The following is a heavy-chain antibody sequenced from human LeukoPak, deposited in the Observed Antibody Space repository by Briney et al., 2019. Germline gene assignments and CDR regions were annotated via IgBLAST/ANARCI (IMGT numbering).Heavy chain of an antibody. D-gene: IGHD3-22*01. CDR1: GFTFSSYA. V-gene: IGHV3-23*01. CDR3: AKRDSSGSNEGDY. Sequence: PGVSLRLSCAGSGFTFSSYAMSWVRQAPGKGLEWVSGIVESGANTYSADSVKGRFTISRDNSKNALYLQMNSLRAEDTAIYYCAKRDSSGSNEGDYWGQGTLVTVSS. J-gene: IGHJ4*02. CDR2: IVESGANT.